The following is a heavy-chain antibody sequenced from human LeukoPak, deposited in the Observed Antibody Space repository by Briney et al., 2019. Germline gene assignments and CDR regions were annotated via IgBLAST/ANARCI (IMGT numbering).Heavy chain of an antibody. J-gene: IGHJ5*02. CDR3: AGPWDQVGFDP. D-gene: IGHD1-26*01. CDR1: GYTFTGYY. Sequence: ASVTVSCKASGYTFTGYYLHSVRQAPGQGLEWMGWIYPKTGGTSYAQKFQGRVTMTRDTSISTAYMELIGLRSDDTAVYYCAGPWDQVGFDPWGQGTLVSVSS. V-gene: IGHV1-2*02. CDR2: IYPKTGGT.